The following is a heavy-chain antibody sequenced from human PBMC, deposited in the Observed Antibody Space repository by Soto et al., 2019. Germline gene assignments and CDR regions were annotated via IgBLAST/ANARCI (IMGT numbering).Heavy chain of an antibody. J-gene: IGHJ5*02. V-gene: IGHV1-8*01. CDR3: ARERTRGFDP. CDR2: MNPNSGNT. Sequence: QVHLVQSGAEVRKPGASVKVSCKASGYTFTSYDINWVRQATGQGLEWMGWMNPNSGNTAYAQKFQGRVTIARNTHIITSHKELSSLRSEYTAADYCARERTRGFDPWGQGTLVNVSS. CDR1: GYTFTSYD.